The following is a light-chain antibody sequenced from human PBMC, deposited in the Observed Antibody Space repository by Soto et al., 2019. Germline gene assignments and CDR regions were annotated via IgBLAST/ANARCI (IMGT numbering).Light chain of an antibody. V-gene: IGLV2-14*01. CDR3: NSYTTINTLV. CDR2: EVT. CDR1: SSDVGGYNY. J-gene: IGLJ3*02. Sequence: QSVLTQPASVSGSPGQSITISCTGTSSDVGGYNYVSWYQHHPGKAPKLIIYEVTNRPSGVSYRFSGSKSDNTASLTISGLQAEDEAYYYCNSYTTINTLVFGGGTKVTVL.